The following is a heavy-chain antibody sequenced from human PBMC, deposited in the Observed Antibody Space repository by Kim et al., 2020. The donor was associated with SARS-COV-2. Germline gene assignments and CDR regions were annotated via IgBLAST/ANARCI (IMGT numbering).Heavy chain of an antibody. CDR1: GFTFSSYG. D-gene: IGHD2-15*01. V-gene: IGHV3-33*01. CDR3: ARESHCSGGSCYNYFDY. J-gene: IGHJ4*02. Sequence: GGSLRLSCAASGFTFSSYGMHWVRQAPGKGLEWVAVIWYDGSNKYYADSVKGRFTISRDNSKNTLYLQMNSLRAEDTAVYYRARESHCSGGSCYNYFDYWGQGTLVTVSS. CDR2: IWYDGSNK.